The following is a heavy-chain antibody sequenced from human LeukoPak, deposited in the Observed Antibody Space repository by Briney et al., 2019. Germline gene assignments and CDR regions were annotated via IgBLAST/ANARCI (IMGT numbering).Heavy chain of an antibody. J-gene: IGHJ5*02. CDR1: GGSFSGYY. CDR2: INHSGST. D-gene: IGHD4-11*01. CDR3: ARRRIGDSTITIYNWFDP. V-gene: IGHV4-34*01. Sequence: SETLSLTCAVYGGSFSGYYWSWIRQPPGKGLEWIGEINHSGSTNYNPSLKSRVTISVDTSKNQFSLKLRSVTAADTAMYYCARRRIGDSTITIYNWFDPWGQGTLVTVSS.